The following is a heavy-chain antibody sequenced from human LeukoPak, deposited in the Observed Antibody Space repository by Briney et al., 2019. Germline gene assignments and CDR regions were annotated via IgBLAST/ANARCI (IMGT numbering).Heavy chain of an antibody. V-gene: IGHV1-69*05. CDR3: AREQSSGYYRVGAFDI. CDR1: GGTFSSYA. CDR2: IIPIFGTA. Sequence: GASVKVSCKASGGTFSSYAISWVRQAPGQGLEWMGGIIPIFGTANYAQKFQGRVTITTDESTSTAYMGLSSLRSEDTAVYYCAREQSSGYYRVGAFDIWGQGTMVTVSS. D-gene: IGHD3-22*01. J-gene: IGHJ3*02.